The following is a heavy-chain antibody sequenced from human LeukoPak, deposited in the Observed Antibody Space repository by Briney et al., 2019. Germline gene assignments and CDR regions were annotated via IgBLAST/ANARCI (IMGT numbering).Heavy chain of an antibody. V-gene: IGHV4-59*08. CDR3: ARHYYDYVWGSYRYSYYFDY. D-gene: IGHD3-16*02. Sequence: SETLSLTRTVSGGSISSYYWSWTRQPPGKGLEWIGYIYYSGSTNYNPSLKSRVTISVDTSKNQFSLKLSSVTAADTAVYYCARHYYDYVWGSYRYSYYFDYWGQGTLVTVSS. CDR1: GGSISSYY. CDR2: IYYSGST. J-gene: IGHJ4*02.